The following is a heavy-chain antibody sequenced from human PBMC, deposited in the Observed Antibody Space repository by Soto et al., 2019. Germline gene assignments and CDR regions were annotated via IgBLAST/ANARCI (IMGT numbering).Heavy chain of an antibody. D-gene: IGHD3-22*01. CDR2: ITPNSGGT. CDR3: ATVISAITTNYHYYGMAV. J-gene: IGHJ6*04. CDR1: GGTFSNYA. V-gene: IGHV1-2*02. Sequence: GASVKVSCKASGGTFSNYALSWVRQAPGQGLEWMGWITPNSGGTNSAQKFQGRLTMTRDTSISTAYMELSRLTSDDTAVHYCATVISAITTNYHYYGMAVWGRGTTVTVSS.